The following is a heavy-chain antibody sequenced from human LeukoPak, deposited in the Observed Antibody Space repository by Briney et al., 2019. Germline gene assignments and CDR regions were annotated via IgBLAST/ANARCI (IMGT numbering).Heavy chain of an antibody. V-gene: IGHV4-30-4*08. CDR1: GGSISSGDYY. CDR2: IYYSGST. CDR3: AGGILVTLIDY. Sequence: PSQTLSLTXTVSGGSISSGDYYWSWIRQPPGKGLEWFGHIYYSGSTYYNPSLKSRVTISVDTSKNQFSLTLSSVTAADTAVYYCAGGILVTLIDYWGQGTLVTVSS. J-gene: IGHJ4*02. D-gene: IGHD3-16*01.